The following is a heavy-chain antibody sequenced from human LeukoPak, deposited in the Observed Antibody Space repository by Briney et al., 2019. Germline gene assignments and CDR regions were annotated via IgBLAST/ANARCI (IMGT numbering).Heavy chain of an antibody. Sequence: GGSLRLSCAASGFTVSRNYMSWVRQAPGKGLEWASVIYSGGRTYYADSVKGRFTISRDNSKNTLYLQMNRLRAEDTAVYYCARAGPSSSWHQFDYWGQGTLVTVSS. D-gene: IGHD6-13*01. V-gene: IGHV3-66*01. J-gene: IGHJ4*02. CDR3: ARAGPSSSWHQFDY. CDR1: GFTVSRNY. CDR2: IYSGGRT.